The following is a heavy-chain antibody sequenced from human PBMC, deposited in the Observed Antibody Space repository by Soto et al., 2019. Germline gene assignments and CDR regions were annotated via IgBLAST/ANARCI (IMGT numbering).Heavy chain of an antibody. D-gene: IGHD6-13*01. CDR1: GFTFSSYD. V-gene: IGHV3-13*01. CDR2: IGVAGDT. Sequence: EVQLVESGGGLVQPGGSLRLSCAASGFTFSSYDMHWVRQVAGKGLEWVSAIGVAGDTYYPDSVKGRFTISRENAKNSLYLQMNSLRAADTAVYYCASGGWGSSWYEGGSRIDYWGQGTLVTVSS. CDR3: ASGGWGSSWYEGGSRIDY. J-gene: IGHJ4*02.